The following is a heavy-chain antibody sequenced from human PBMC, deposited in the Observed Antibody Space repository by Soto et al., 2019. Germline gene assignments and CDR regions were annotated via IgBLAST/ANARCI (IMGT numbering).Heavy chain of an antibody. CDR2: ISSSGGGT. J-gene: IGHJ4*02. V-gene: IGHV3-23*01. CDR1: GFTFRTYA. CDR3: AKDYYDSSGYHTFDY. Sequence: GGSLRLSCAASGFTFRTYAMNWVRQAPGEGLEWASGISSSGGGTYYADSVRGRFTISRDNSKNTLYLQMSSLRAEDTAIYYCAKDYYDSSGYHTFDYWGQGTLVTVSS. D-gene: IGHD3-22*01.